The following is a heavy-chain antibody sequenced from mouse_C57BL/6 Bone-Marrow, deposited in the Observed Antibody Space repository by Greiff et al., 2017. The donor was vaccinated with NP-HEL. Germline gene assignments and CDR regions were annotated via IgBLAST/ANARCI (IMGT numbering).Heavy chain of an antibody. V-gene: IGHV1-81*01. J-gene: IGHJ2*01. CDR3: ARGWGTTVVAPFDY. CDR1: GYTFTSYG. Sequence: VKLVESGAELARPGASVKLSCKASGYTFTSYGISWVKQRTGQGLEWIGEIYPRSGNTYYNEKFKGKATLTADKSSSTAYMELRSLTSEDSAVYFCARGWGTTVVAPFDYWGQGTTLTVSS. CDR2: IYPRSGNT. D-gene: IGHD1-1*01.